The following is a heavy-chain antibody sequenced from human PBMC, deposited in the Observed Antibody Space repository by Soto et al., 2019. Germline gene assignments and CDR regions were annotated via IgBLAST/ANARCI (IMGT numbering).Heavy chain of an antibody. V-gene: IGHV3-74*01. CDR2: INDYGTTI. J-gene: IGHJ4*02. CDR1: GFTLGNYW. CDR3: GRGGLEPFDY. D-gene: IGHD1-1*01. Sequence: EVQLVESGGGLVQSGGSLRLSCAASGFTLGNYWMHWGRQAPGKGLVWVSRINDYGTTINYAESVEGRFIISRDDAKSEVYLQMNNLRAEDSAVYYCGRGGLEPFDYWGQGALVTVSS.